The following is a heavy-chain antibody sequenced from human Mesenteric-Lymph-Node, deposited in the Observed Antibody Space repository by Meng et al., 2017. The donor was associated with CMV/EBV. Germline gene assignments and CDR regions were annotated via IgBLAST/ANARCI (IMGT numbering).Heavy chain of an antibody. V-gene: IGHV1-69*05. J-gene: IGHJ4*02. CDR2: IIPIFGTT. D-gene: IGHD6-13*01. CDR1: GNTFSRYA. Sequence: KDSGNTFSRYAISWVRQIPGQGLEWMGGIIPIFGTTNYAQKFQGRVTITTDESTSTVFMELSSLRSEDSAVYYCATSPYSSSWYYDHWGQGTLVTVSS. CDR3: ATSPYSSSWYYDH.